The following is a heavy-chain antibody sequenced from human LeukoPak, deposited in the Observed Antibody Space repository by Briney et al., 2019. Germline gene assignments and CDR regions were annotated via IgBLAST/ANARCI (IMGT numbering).Heavy chain of an antibody. CDR1: GFAFSNAW. Sequence: PGGSLRLSCAASGFAFSNAWMSWVRQAPGKGLEWVSAITTDGSRTYNADSVKGRFTISRDNSKNTLYLQMNSLRAEDTAVYYCAKGNTVTPDYWGQGTLVTVSP. CDR2: ITTDGSRT. J-gene: IGHJ4*02. V-gene: IGHV3-23*01. CDR3: AKGNTVTPDY. D-gene: IGHD4-17*01.